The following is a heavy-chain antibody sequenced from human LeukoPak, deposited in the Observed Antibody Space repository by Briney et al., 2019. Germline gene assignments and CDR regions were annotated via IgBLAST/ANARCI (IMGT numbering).Heavy chain of an antibody. CDR2: IRSKANSYAT. D-gene: IGHD4-17*01. CDR3: TRDLATVKRAFDI. Sequence: PGGSLRLYCAASGFTFSGSAMHWVRQASGKGLEWVGRIRSKANSYATAYAASVKGRFTISRDDSKNTAYLQMNSLKTEDTAVYYCTRDLATVKRAFDIWGQGTMVTVSS. J-gene: IGHJ3*02. V-gene: IGHV3-73*01. CDR1: GFTFSGSA.